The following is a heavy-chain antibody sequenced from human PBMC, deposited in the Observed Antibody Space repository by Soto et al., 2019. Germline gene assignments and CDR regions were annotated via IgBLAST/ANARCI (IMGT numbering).Heavy chain of an antibody. CDR2: INPNSGGT. Sequence: ASVTVSCKASGYTFTGYYMHWLRQAPGQGLEWMEWINPNSGGTNYARPMTRDTSISTAYMELSSVTAADTAVYYCARLPYPYYYDSSGHRGADYWGQGTLVTVSS. D-gene: IGHD3-22*01. CDR1: GYTFTGYY. V-gene: IGHV1-2*02. CDR3: ARLPYPYYYDSSGHRGADY. J-gene: IGHJ4*02.